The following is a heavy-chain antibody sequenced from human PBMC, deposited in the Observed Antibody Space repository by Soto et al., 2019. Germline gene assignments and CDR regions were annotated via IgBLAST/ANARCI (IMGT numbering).Heavy chain of an antibody. D-gene: IGHD1-26*01. CDR2: MNPNNGDT. CDR3: ATGRIVGATDTDY. J-gene: IGHJ4*02. CDR1: GYTFTSYD. Sequence: ASVKVSCKASGYTFTSYDINWVRQATGQGLEWMGWMNPNNGDTVYPQKFQGRVTMTEDTSTDTAYMELSSLRSEDTAVYYCATGRIVGATDTDYWGQGTLVTVSS. V-gene: IGHV1-8*01.